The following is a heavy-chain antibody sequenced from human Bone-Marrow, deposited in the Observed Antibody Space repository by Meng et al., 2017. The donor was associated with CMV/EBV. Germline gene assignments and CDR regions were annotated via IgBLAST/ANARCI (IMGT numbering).Heavy chain of an antibody. J-gene: IGHJ4*02. Sequence: LSLTCAASGFTFSSYEMNWVRQAPGKGLEWVSYISSSGSTIYYADSVKGRFTISRDNAKNSLYLQMNSLRAEDTAVYYCARDAEGLDYWGQRTLVTVSS. CDR2: ISSSGSTI. V-gene: IGHV3-48*03. CDR3: ARDAEGLDY. CDR1: GFTFSSYE.